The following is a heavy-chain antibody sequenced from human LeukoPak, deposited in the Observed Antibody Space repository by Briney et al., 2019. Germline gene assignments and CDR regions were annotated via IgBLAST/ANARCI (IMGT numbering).Heavy chain of an antibody. D-gene: IGHD6-13*01. CDR1: GFTFSGYW. J-gene: IGHJ4*02. Sequence: PGGSLRLSCAASGFTFSGYWMSWVRQAPGKGLEWVANINQDGSEKYYVDSVKGRFTISRDNAKNSLYLQMNSLRAEDTAVYYCARGPSTSYSSSWYHVYWGQGTLVTVSS. V-gene: IGHV3-7*01. CDR2: INQDGSEK. CDR3: ARGPSTSYSSSWYHVY.